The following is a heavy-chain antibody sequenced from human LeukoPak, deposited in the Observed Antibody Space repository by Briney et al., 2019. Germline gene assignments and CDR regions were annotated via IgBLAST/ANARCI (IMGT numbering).Heavy chain of an antibody. D-gene: IGHD3-10*01. CDR3: ARGAATNLWPSDY. V-gene: IGHV3-48*03. Sequence: GGSLRVSCAASGFTFSSYEMNWVRQAPGKGLQWVSYISSSGSTIYYADSVKGRFTISRDNAKNSLYLQMNSLRAEDTAIYYCARGAATNLWPSDYWGQGTLVTVSS. J-gene: IGHJ4*02. CDR2: ISSSGSTI. CDR1: GFTFSSYE.